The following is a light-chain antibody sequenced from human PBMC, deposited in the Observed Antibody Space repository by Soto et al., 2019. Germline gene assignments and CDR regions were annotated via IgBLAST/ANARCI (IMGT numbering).Light chain of an antibody. CDR1: TSNIGGNS. V-gene: IGLV1-44*01. Sequence: QSVLTQPPSASGTPGQRVTISCSGSTSNIGGNSVNWYQHLPGTAPKVLIYSNNQRPSGVPDRFSGSKSGTSASLAVSGLQSEDEADYFCFSYAGSSTWVFGGGTKLTVL. CDR2: SNN. J-gene: IGLJ3*02. CDR3: FSYAGSSTWV.